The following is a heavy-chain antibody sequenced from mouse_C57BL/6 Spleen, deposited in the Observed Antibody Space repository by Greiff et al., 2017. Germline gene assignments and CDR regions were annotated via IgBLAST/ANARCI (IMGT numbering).Heavy chain of an antibody. CDR3: ARDDYDVNFDV. CDR2: ISDGGSYT. D-gene: IGHD2-4*01. V-gene: IGHV5-4*01. J-gene: IGHJ1*03. CDR1: GFTFSSYA. Sequence: EVQLVESGGGLVKPGGSLKLSCAASGFTFSSYAMSWVRQTPEKRLEWVATISDGGSYTYYPDNVKGRFTISRDNAKNNLYLQMSHLKSEDTAMYYCARDDYDVNFDVWGTGTTVTVSS.